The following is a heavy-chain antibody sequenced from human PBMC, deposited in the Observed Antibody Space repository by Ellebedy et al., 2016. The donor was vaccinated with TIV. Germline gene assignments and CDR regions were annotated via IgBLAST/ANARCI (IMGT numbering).Heavy chain of an antibody. CDR1: GFTFSSYA. CDR3: ARDLNWGKDYYYGMDV. J-gene: IGHJ6*02. V-gene: IGHV3-30-3*01. CDR2: ISYDGSNK. Sequence: GESLKISXAASGFTFSSYAMHWVRQAPGKGLEWVAVISYDGSNKYYADSVKGRFTISRDNSKNTLYLQMNSLRAEDTAVYYCARDLNWGKDYYYGMDVWGQGTTVTVSS. D-gene: IGHD7-27*01.